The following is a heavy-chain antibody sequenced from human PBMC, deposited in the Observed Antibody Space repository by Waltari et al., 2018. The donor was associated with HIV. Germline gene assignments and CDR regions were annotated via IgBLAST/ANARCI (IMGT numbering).Heavy chain of an antibody. CDR3: AKGQTTVMAFDI. Sequence: EVQLLESGGGLVQPGGSLRLPCAASGFTFSSYALTRARQAPGKGLEWVSASSGSGGSTYYADSVKGRFTISRDNSKNTLYLQMNSLRPEDTAVYYCAKGQTTVMAFDIWGQGTMVTVSS. J-gene: IGHJ3*02. D-gene: IGHD4-4*01. CDR1: GFTFSSYA. V-gene: IGHV3-23*01. CDR2: SSGSGGST.